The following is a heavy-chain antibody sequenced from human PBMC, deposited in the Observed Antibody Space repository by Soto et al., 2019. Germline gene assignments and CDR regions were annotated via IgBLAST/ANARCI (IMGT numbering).Heavy chain of an antibody. CDR2: ITTSSSTI. V-gene: IGHV3-48*02. D-gene: IGHD2-2*01. CDR1: GFTFSTYS. J-gene: IGHJ6*02. CDR3: ARCGERAYCISTSCYYDFGMDV. Sequence: GGSLRLSCTSSGFTFSTYSMNLVRQAPGKGLEWVSFITTSSSTIYYADSVKGRFTISRDNAKNSLYLQMNSLRDEDTAVYYCARCGERAYCISTSCYYDFGMDVWGQGPTVTVSS.